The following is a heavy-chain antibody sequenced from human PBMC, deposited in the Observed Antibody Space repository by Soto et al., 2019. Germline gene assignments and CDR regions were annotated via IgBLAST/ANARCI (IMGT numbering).Heavy chain of an antibody. CDR1: GYTFIDYY. CDR2: INPNSGGT. J-gene: IGHJ6*02. CDR3: AREPYGCGGDCNYGMDV. D-gene: IGHD2-21*02. Sequence: GASVKVSCKASGYTFIDYYMHWVRQAPGQGLEWMGWINPNSGGTIYAQKFQGWVTMTRDTSISTAYMELSRLRSDDTAVYYCAREPYGCGGDCNYGMDVWGQGTTVTVSS. V-gene: IGHV1-2*04.